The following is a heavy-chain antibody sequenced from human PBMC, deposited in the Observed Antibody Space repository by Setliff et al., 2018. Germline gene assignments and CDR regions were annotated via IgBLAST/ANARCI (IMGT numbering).Heavy chain of an antibody. Sequence: ASVKVSCKASGYTFTKYGITWVRQAPGQGLEWMGWISSYNDITNYAQRFQGRVTLTTDMSTSAAYMELRSLGSDDTAVYYCAISTLSICSGGTCPNVFDVWGQGTMVTVSS. J-gene: IGHJ3*01. CDR2: ISSYNDIT. CDR3: AISTLSICSGGTCPNVFDV. V-gene: IGHV1-18*01. D-gene: IGHD2-15*01. CDR1: GYTFTKYG.